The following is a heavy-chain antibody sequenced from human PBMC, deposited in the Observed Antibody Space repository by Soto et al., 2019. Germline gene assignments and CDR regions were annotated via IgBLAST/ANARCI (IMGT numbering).Heavy chain of an antibody. CDR3: ARDERVWDEGYRGFDP. V-gene: IGHV1-69*05. CDR1: GGTFSSYA. Sequence: QVQLVQSGAEVKKPGSSVKVSCKASGGTFSSYAISWVRQAPGQGLEWMGGIIPIFGTANYAQKFQGRVTITXXEXTXXAYMELSSLRSEDTAVYYCARDERVWDEGYRGFDPWGQGTLVTVSS. D-gene: IGHD1-26*01. J-gene: IGHJ5*02. CDR2: IIPIFGTA.